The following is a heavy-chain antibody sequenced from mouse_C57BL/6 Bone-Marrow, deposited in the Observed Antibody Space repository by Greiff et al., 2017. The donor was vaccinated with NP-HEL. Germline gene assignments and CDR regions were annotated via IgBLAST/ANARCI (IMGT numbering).Heavy chain of an antibody. CDR2: ISNLAYSI. Sequence: DVQLVESGGGLVQPGGSLKLSCAASGFTFSDYGMAWVRQAPRKGPEWVAFISNLAYSIYYADTVTGRFTISRENAKNTLYLEMSSLRSEDTAMYYCARQAYYYGISAWFAYWGQGTLVTVSA. J-gene: IGHJ3*01. D-gene: IGHD1-1*01. CDR3: ARQAYYYGISAWFAY. CDR1: GFTFSDYG. V-gene: IGHV5-15*01.